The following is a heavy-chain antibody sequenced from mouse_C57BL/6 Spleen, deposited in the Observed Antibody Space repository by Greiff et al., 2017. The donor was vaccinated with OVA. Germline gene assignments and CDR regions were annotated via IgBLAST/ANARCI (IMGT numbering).Heavy chain of an antibody. CDR3: AILTRGSSYVYFDV. J-gene: IGHJ1*03. V-gene: IGHV2-4*01. Sequence: VQLQQSGPGLVQPSQSLSITCTVSGFSLTSYGVHWVRQPPGKGLEWLGVMWSGGSTDYNAAFISRLCISKDNTKSQVFFKMNSLQADDTAIYYCAILTRGSSYVYFDVWGTGTTVTVSS. CDR1: GFSLTSYG. CDR2: MWSGGST. D-gene: IGHD1-1*01.